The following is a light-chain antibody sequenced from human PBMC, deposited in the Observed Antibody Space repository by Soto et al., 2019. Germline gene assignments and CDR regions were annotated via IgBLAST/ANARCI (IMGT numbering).Light chain of an antibody. CDR2: RNN. CDR1: SSNIGSNF. J-gene: IGLJ3*02. CDR3: AAWDDSLSGWV. V-gene: IGLV1-47*01. Sequence: QSVLTQPPSASGTPGQRVTISCSGSSSNIGSNFVYWYQRFPGTAPKLLIYRNNQRPSGVPDRFSGSKSGTSASLAISGLPSEDEADYYCAAWDDSLSGWVFGGGTQLTVL.